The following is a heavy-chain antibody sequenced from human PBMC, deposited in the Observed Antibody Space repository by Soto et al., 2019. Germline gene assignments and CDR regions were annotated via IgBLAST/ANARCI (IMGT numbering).Heavy chain of an antibody. Sequence: GESVKISCKGSGYSFTSYWIGWVRQTPGKGLEWMGIIYPGDSDTRYSPSFQGQVTISADKSISTAYLQWSSLKASDTARYYGASPHYVSLAFEILGQGTMVTVSS. V-gene: IGHV5-51*01. CDR3: ASPHYVSLAFEI. CDR2: IYPGDSDT. D-gene: IGHD4-17*01. CDR1: GYSFTSYW. J-gene: IGHJ3*02.